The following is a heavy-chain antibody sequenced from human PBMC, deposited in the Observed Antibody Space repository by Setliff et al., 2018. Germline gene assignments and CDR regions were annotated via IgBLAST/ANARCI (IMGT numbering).Heavy chain of an antibody. J-gene: IGHJ3*02. CDR1: GYTFSNYG. CDR3: ARAPGTVVVPASRSAFDI. D-gene: IGHD2-2*01. CDR2: ISAYNGYI. Sequence: ASVKVSCKASGYTFSNYGISRVRKAPGQGLEWMGWISAYNGYIIYAQKLQGRVTMTTDTSTSTAYMEVRSLRSDDTAVYYCARAPGTVVVPASRSAFDIWGQGTMVTVSS. V-gene: IGHV1-18*01.